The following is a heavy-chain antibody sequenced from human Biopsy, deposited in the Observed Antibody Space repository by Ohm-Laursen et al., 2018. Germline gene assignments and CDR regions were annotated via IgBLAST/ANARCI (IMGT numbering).Heavy chain of an antibody. V-gene: IGHV1-24*01. Sequence: ASVKVSCKVSGYNLTELSMHWVRQAPGKGLEWMGGFAPENGKTVYAQNFQARVSMTEDTSTDTAYMELRSLRSEDTAVYYCAADINVWNVNYWGQGTQVTVSS. CDR2: FAPENGKT. CDR1: GYNLTELS. D-gene: IGHD1-1*01. J-gene: IGHJ4*02. CDR3: AADINVWNVNY.